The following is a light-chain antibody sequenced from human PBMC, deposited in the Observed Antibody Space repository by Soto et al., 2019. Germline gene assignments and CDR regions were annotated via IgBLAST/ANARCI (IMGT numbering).Light chain of an antibody. CDR1: QSVRSN. Sequence: EIVMTKSPATLSVSPGERATLSCRASQSVRSNLAWYQQRPGQAPRLLIYGTSTRATGIPARFSGSGSGTEFTLSISSLQSEDFAVYYCQQYNNWPAITFGQGTRLEIK. CDR2: GTS. CDR3: QQYNNWPAIT. J-gene: IGKJ5*01. V-gene: IGKV3D-15*01.